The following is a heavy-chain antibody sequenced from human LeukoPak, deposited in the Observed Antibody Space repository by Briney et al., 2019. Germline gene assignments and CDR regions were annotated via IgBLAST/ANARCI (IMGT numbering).Heavy chain of an antibody. J-gene: IGHJ6*03. CDR2: IYYSGST. CDR1: GGSISSYY. CDR3: ARHPGAITIFGVVSPKGYYYMDV. D-gene: IGHD3-3*01. V-gene: IGHV4-39*01. Sequence: SETLSLTCTVSGGSISSYYWTWIRQPPGKGLEWIGSIYYSGSTYYNPSLKSRVTISVDTSKNQFSLKLSSVTAADTAVYYCARHPGAITIFGVVSPKGYYYMDVWGKGTTVTVSS.